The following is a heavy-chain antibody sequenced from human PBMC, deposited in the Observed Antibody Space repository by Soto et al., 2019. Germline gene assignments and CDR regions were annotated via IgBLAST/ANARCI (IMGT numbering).Heavy chain of an antibody. Sequence: PSETMSLTCTVAGGSISSYYWSWIRQPPGKGLEWIGYIYYSGSTNYNPSLKSRVTISVDTSKNQFSLKLSSVTAADTAVYYCAREGIFAEAVDYYYYYGMDVWGQGTTVTVS. J-gene: IGHJ6*02. CDR1: GGSISSYY. CDR2: IYYSGST. V-gene: IGHV4-59*01. D-gene: IGHD3-9*01. CDR3: AREGIFAEAVDYYYYYGMDV.